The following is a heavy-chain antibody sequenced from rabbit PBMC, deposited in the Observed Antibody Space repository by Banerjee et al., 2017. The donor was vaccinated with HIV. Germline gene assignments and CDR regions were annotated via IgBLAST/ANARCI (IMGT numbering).Heavy chain of an antibody. CDR2: IDLGSSGNT. J-gene: IGHJ4*01. Sequence: QEQLVESGGGLVKPGASLTLTCTASGFSFSSNYWICWVRQAPGKGLEWIACIDLGSSGNTWYANWAKGRFTISKTSSTTVTLQMTSLTAADTATYFCARDLAGVIGWNFNLWGPGTLVTVS. CDR1: GFSFSSNYW. CDR3: ARDLAGVIGWNFNL. V-gene: IGHV1S45*01. D-gene: IGHD4-1*01.